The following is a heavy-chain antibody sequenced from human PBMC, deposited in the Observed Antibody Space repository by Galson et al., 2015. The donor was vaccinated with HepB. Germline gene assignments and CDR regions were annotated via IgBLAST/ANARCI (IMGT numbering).Heavy chain of an antibody. D-gene: IGHD2-2*01. CDR2: INPNSGGT. Sequence: SVKVSCKASGYTFTGYYMHWVRQAPGQGLEWMGWINPNSGGTNYAQKFQGWVTMTRDTSISTAYMELSRLRSDDTAVYYCARALRGIVVVSSPWEGMDVWGQGTTVTVSS. CDR3: ARALRGIVVVSSPWEGMDV. CDR1: GYTFTGYY. J-gene: IGHJ6*02. V-gene: IGHV1-2*04.